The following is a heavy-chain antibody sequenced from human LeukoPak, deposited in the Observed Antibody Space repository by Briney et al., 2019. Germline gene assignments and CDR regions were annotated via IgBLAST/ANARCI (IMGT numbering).Heavy chain of an antibody. J-gene: IGHJ4*02. Sequence: ASVKVSCKASGYTFSGYYIYWVRQAPGQGLEWMGWINPNSGGTKYAQKFQGSVTMTRDTSISTAYMELSRPRSDDTAVYYCARVAQLWLLPFDYWGQGTLVTVSS. CDR1: GYTFSGYY. V-gene: IGHV1-2*02. CDR3: ARVAQLWLLPFDY. D-gene: IGHD5-18*01. CDR2: INPNSGGT.